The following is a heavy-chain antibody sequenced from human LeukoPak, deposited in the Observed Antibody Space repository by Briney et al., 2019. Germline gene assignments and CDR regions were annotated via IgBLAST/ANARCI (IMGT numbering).Heavy chain of an antibody. CDR1: GGSISSYY. V-gene: IGHV4-59*12. CDR2: IYYSGST. D-gene: IGHD3-9*01. CDR3: APRRPFTGCAYFQH. J-gene: IGHJ1*01. Sequence: PSETLSLTCTVSGGSISSYYWSWIRQPPGKVLEWFGYIYYSGSTNYTPSLKSRVTISVDTSKNQFSLKMSSVTAADTAVYYCAPRRPFTGCAYFQHWGQGTLVTVSS.